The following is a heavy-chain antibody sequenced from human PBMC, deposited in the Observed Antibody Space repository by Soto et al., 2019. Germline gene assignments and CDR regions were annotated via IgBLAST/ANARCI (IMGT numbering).Heavy chain of an antibody. Sequence: GESRKISCKGSGYSFINYWIGWVRQMPGKGLEWMGIIYPGDSDTRYSPSFKGQATISADKSINTAYLQWSSLEASDTAMYYCARQDEYSRLFDIWGQGTMVTVSS. J-gene: IGHJ3*02. CDR2: IYPGDSDT. D-gene: IGHD6-13*01. CDR1: GYSFINYW. V-gene: IGHV5-51*01. CDR3: ARQDEYSRLFDI.